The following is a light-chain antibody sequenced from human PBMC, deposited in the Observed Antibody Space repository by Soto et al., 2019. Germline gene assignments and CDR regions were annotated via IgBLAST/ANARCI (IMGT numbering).Light chain of an antibody. CDR3: CTDAGTYKV. J-gene: IGLJ1*01. Sequence: QSVLTQPRSVSGSPGQSVTISCTGTSSDIGAYNYVSWYQQHPDKAPKLMIYHVSKRPSGVPDRFSGSKSGNAASLTISGLQAEDEADYYCCTDAGTYKVFGTGTKLTV. CDR1: SSDIGAYNY. V-gene: IGLV2-11*01. CDR2: HVS.